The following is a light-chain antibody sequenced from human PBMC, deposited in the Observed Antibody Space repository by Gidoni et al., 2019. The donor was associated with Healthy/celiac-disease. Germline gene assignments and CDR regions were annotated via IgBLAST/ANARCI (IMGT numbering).Light chain of an antibody. J-gene: IGKJ2*01. V-gene: IGKV1-5*03. CDR1: QSISSW. CDR2: KAS. Sequence: DIQMTQSPSTLSASVGDRVTITCRASQSISSWLAWYQQKPGKAPKLLIYKASSLESGVPSRFSGSGSGTEFTLTISSLQPDDFATYYCQQYISYSPVFGQGTKLEIK. CDR3: QQYISYSPV.